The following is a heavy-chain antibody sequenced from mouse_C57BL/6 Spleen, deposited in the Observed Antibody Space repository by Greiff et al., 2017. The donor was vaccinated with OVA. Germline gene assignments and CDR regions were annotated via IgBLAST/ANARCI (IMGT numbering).Heavy chain of an antibody. D-gene: IGHD3-3*01. CDR3: ARWEGLDY. CDR1: GYTFTSYD. V-gene: IGHV1-85*01. J-gene: IGHJ2*01. Sequence: QVQLQQSGPELVKPGASVKLSCKASGYTFTSYDINWVKQRHGKGLEWIGWINPSDGSTKYNEKFKGKATLTVDTSSSTAYMELHSLASEDSAVYFWARWEGLDYWGQGTTLTVSS. CDR2: INPSDGST.